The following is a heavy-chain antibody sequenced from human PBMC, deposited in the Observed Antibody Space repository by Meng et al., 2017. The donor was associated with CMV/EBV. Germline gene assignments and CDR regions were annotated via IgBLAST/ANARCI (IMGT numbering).Heavy chain of an antibody. D-gene: IGHD2-2*01. CDR1: GYTFTGYY. CDR3: ARAVPARSWGNWFDP. Sequence: ASVKVSCKASGYTFTGYYMRWVRQAPGQGLEWMGWINPNSGGTNYAQKFQGRVTITRNTSISTAYMELSSLRSEDTAVYYCARAVPARSWGNWFDPWGQGTLVTVSS. CDR2: INPNSGGT. J-gene: IGHJ5*02. V-gene: IGHV1-2*02.